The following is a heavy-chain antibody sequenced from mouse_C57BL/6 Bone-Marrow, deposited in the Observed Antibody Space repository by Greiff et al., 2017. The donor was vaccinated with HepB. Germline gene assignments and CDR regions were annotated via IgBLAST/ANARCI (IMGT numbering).Heavy chain of an antibody. Sequence: VKLMESGAELARPGASVKLSCKASGYTFTSYGISWVKQRTGQGLEWIGEIYPRSGNTYYNEKFKGKATLTADKSSSTAYMELRSLTSEDSAVYFCARGGRLDYAMDYWGQGTSVTVSS. CDR2: IYPRSGNT. D-gene: IGHD2-13*01. V-gene: IGHV1-81*01. J-gene: IGHJ4*01. CDR3: ARGGRLDYAMDY. CDR1: GYTFTSYG.